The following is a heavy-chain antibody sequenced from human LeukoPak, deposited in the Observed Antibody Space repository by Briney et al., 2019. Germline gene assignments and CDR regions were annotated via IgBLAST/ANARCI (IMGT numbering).Heavy chain of an antibody. CDR1: GGSISSSSSY. CDR2: IYYSGTT. D-gene: IGHD3-10*01. CDR3: ARGRIQWVGSGSYYYYYYGMDV. Sequence: SETLSLTCTVSGGSISSSSSYWGWIRQPPGKGLEWIANIYYSGTTSYNPSLKRRVTISVDTSKNQFSLKLSSVTAADTAVYYCARGRIQWVGSGSYYYYYYGMDVWGQGTTVTVSS. J-gene: IGHJ6*02. V-gene: IGHV4-39*01.